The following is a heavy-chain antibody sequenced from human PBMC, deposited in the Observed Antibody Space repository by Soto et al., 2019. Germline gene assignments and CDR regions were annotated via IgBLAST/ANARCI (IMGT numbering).Heavy chain of an antibody. J-gene: IGHJ3*01. CDR2: ISNDGSDK. CDR3: AKDQGIAASHGID. CDR1: GFTFNNYG. D-gene: IGHD6-13*01. V-gene: IGHV3-30*18. Sequence: QVQLVESGGGVVQPGRSLRLSCAASGFTFNNYGMHWVRQAPGKGLEWVATISNDGSDKYYADSVKRRLTISRDNSKNTVYLQMNSLRAEETAVYYCAKDQGIAASHGIDWGQGTMVTVSS.